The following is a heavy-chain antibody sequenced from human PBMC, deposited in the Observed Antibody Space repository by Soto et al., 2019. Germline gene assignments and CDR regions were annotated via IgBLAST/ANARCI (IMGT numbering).Heavy chain of an antibody. V-gene: IGHV1-8*01. CDR1: GYTFTSYD. CDR3: ARRQQLGYYYYGMDV. Sequence: QVQLVQSGAEVKKPGASVKVSCKASGYTFTSYDFNWVRQATGQGPEWMGWMNPNSGNTGYAQKFQGRVTMTRNTSRSTAYMELSSLRSEDTAVYYCARRQQLGYYYYGMDVWGQGTTVTVSS. J-gene: IGHJ6*02. D-gene: IGHD6-13*01. CDR2: MNPNSGNT.